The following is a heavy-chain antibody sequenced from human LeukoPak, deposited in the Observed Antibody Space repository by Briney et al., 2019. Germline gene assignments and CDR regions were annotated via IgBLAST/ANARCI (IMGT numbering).Heavy chain of an antibody. CDR3: ARDPFRSSFDS. V-gene: IGHV4-39*07. CDR2: IYYSGTT. D-gene: IGHD1-26*01. CDR1: GGSISSNYFY. Sequence: SETLSLTCTVSGGSISSNYFYWGWIRQPPGKALEWIASIYYSGTTYYNPSLKSRVTISVDTSKNQFSLKLTSVTAADTAVYYCARDPFRSSFDSWGQGTLVTVSS. J-gene: IGHJ4*02.